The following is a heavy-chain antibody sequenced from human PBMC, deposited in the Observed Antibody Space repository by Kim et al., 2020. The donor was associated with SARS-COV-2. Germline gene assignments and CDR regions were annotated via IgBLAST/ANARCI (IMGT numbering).Heavy chain of an antibody. D-gene: IGHD3-16*01. Sequence: SQTLSLTCAISGDSVSSNNAAWNWIRQSPSRGLEWLGRTYYRSKWFNDYALSVKNRITINPDTSKNHFSLQLSSVTPEDTAVYYCANGGSGLGGMNVWGQGTTVTVSS. CDR1: GDSVSSNNAA. CDR3: ANGGSGLGGMNV. CDR2: TYYRSKWFN. V-gene: IGHV6-1*01. J-gene: IGHJ6*02.